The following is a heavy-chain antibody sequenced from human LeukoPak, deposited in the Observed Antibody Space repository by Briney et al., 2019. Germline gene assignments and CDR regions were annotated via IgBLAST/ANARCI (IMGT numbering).Heavy chain of an antibody. D-gene: IGHD4-17*01. CDR1: GFNFNDYY. J-gene: IGHJ4*02. V-gene: IGHV3-11*01. Sequence: PGGSLRLSCAASGFNFNDYYMSWIRQAPGKGLEWLSYISRTGNTIYYRDSVKGRFTISRDNANNLLHLQMDNLRAEDTAVYYCARDLGSSTVTTAFDYWGQGTLVTVSS. CDR2: ISRTGNTI. CDR3: ARDLGSSTVTTAFDY.